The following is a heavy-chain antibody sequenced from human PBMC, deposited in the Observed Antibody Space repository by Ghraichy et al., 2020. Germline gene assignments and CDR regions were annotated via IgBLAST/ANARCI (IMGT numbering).Heavy chain of an antibody. CDR3: ARDFIAVAPGTPFDY. J-gene: IGHJ4*02. Sequence: ASVKVSCKASGYTFTSYGISWVRQAPGQGLEWMGWISAYNGNTNYAQKLQGRVTMTTDTSTSTAYMELRSLRSDDTAVYYCARDFIAVAPGTPFDYWGQGTLVTVSS. V-gene: IGHV1-18*01. D-gene: IGHD6-19*01. CDR1: GYTFTSYG. CDR2: ISAYNGNT.